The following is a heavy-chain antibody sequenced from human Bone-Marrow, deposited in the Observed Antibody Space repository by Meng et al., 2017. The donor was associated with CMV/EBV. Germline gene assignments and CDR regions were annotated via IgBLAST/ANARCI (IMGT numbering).Heavy chain of an antibody. CDR3: ARESYTDAFDI. J-gene: IGHJ3*02. CDR1: GFTFSNYW. CDR2: INSEGTSR. Sequence: GGSLRLSCAASGFTFSNYWMHWVRQVPGQGLVWVSRINSEGTSRSYAGSVKGRFTTSRDNAENTLYLHMNSLRVDDTAVYYCARESYTDAFDIWGQRIMVAAS. V-gene: IGHV3-74*01. D-gene: IGHD3-16*01.